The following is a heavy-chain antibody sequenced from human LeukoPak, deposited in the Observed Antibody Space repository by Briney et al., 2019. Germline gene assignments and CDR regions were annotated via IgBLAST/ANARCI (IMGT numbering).Heavy chain of an antibody. CDR1: GFTFCNVW. J-gene: IGHJ6*02. CDR3: TTAYYDFWSGYWGYGMDV. Sequence: GGALRPSCAASGFTFCNVWMSWVRPAPGEGLEWGVRIKSKTDGGTTDYAAPVKGRFTISRDESKNTLYLQMNSLKTEDTAVYYCTTAYYDFWSGYWGYGMDVWGQGTTVTVSS. CDR2: IKSKTDGGTT. D-gene: IGHD3-3*01. V-gene: IGHV3-15*01.